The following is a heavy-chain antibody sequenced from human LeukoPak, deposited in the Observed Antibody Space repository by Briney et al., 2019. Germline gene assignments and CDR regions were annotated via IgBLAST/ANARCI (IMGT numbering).Heavy chain of an antibody. V-gene: IGHV4-4*02. J-gene: IGHJ3*02. CDR2: INHSGST. D-gene: IGHD1-1*01. CDR3: ARLPVQLDAFDI. CDR1: GGSISNNNW. Sequence: SGTLSLTCAVSGGSISNNNWWGWVRQPPGKGLEWIGEINHSGSTNYNSSLESRLTISVDKSKNQFSLRLSSVTAADTAVYYCARLPVQLDAFDIWGQGTMVTVSS.